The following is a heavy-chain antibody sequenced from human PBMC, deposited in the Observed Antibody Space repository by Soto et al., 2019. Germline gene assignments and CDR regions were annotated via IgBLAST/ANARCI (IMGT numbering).Heavy chain of an antibody. CDR3: ARDRGYCDGSGYYYFGSFDI. CDR2: INRDGNNT. V-gene: IGHV3-74*01. D-gene: IGHD3-22*01. Sequence: GGSLRLSCAASGFTLSSYWMHWVRQAPGEGLLWVSRINRDGNNTAYADSVKGRFTTSRDNAKNTLYLQMNSLRAEDTAVYYCARDRGYCDGSGYYYFGSFDIWGQGTMVTVSS. CDR1: GFTLSSYW. J-gene: IGHJ3*02.